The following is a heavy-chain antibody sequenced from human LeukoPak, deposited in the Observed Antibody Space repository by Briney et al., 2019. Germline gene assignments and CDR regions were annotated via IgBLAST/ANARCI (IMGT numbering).Heavy chain of an antibody. Sequence: SETLPLTCTVSGGSISSYYWSWVRQPPGKGLEWIGFVYYTGSTNYSPSLKSRVTISVDTSKNQFSLKLSSVTAADTAVYYCARWWGYYYDSSGSKAFDIWGQGTMVTVSS. V-gene: IGHV4-59*01. D-gene: IGHD3-22*01. CDR1: GGSISSYY. J-gene: IGHJ3*02. CDR2: VYYTGST. CDR3: ARWWGYYYDSSGSKAFDI.